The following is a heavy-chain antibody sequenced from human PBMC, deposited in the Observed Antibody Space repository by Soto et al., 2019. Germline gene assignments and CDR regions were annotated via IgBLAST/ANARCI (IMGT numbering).Heavy chain of an antibody. Sequence: QVQLVQSGAEVKKPGASVKVSCKASGYTFTSYAMHWVRQAPGQRLEWMGWINAGNGNTKYSQKFQGRVTITRDTSASTAYMELSRLRSEDTAVYYCARRYSSGWEDAFDIWGQGTMVTVSS. D-gene: IGHD6-19*01. V-gene: IGHV1-3*01. CDR1: GYTFTSYA. J-gene: IGHJ3*02. CDR3: ARRYSSGWEDAFDI. CDR2: INAGNGNT.